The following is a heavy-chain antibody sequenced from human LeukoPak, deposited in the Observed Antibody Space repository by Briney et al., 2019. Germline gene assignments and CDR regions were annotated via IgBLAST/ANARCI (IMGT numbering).Heavy chain of an antibody. CDR2: INPNSGGT. D-gene: IGHD6-19*01. CDR1: GYTFTGYY. J-gene: IGHJ4*02. Sequence: ASVKVSCKASGYTFTGYYMHWVRQAPGQGLEWMGWINPNSGGTNYAQKFQGRVTMTRDTSISTAYMELSRLRSDDTAVYYCARVAVAGRVILNYFDCWGQGTLVTVSS. V-gene: IGHV1-2*02. CDR3: ARVAVAGRVILNYFDC.